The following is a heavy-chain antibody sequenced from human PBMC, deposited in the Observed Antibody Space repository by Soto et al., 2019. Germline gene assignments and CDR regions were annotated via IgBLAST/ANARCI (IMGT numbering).Heavy chain of an antibody. CDR3: ARDRRQLGDEPLGVGGYYYYYGMDV. CDR2: IIPIFGTA. V-gene: IGHV1-69*06. J-gene: IGHJ6*02. CDR1: GGTFSSYA. Sequence: QVQLVQSGAEVKKPGSSVKVSCKASGGTFSSYAISWVRQAPGQGLEWMGGIIPIFGTANYAQKFQGRVTITADKSTSTAYMELSSLRYEDTAVYYCARDRRQLGDEPLGVGGYYYYYGMDVWGQGTTVTVSS. D-gene: IGHD6-6*01.